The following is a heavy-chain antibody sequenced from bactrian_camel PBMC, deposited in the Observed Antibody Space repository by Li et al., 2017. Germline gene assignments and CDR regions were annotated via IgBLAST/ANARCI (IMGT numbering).Heavy chain of an antibody. J-gene: IGHJ6*01. D-gene: IGHD2*01. V-gene: IGHV3S36*01. Sequence: VQLVESGGGLVQPGGSLRLSCAFDAYTPANVRMAWFRQAPGKAREGVARIATGSGNTYYADSVKGRFTISQDNAKNTVYLQMNSLKPEDTAMYYCAASGPYCYTKLSVRDFTYWGQGTQVTVS. CDR3: AASGPYCYTKLSVRDFTY. CDR2: IATGSGNT. CDR1: AYTPANVR.